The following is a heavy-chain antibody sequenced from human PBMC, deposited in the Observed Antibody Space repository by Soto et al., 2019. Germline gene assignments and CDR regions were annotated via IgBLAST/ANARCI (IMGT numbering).Heavy chain of an antibody. CDR1: GYSFTSYW. Sequence: LRESRKISCNCSGYSFTSYWISWVRQMPVKGLEWMGRIDPSDSYTNYSPSFQGHVTISADKSISTAYLQWSSLKASDTAMYYCARLAYSSGWYEYYYYYGMDVWGQGTTVTVSS. CDR3: ARLAYSSGWYEYYYYYGMDV. D-gene: IGHD6-19*01. V-gene: IGHV5-10-1*01. CDR2: IDPSDSYT. J-gene: IGHJ6*02.